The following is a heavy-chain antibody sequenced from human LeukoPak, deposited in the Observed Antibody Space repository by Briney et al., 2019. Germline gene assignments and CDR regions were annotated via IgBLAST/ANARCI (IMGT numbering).Heavy chain of an antibody. J-gene: IGHJ5*02. CDR1: GGSISSYY. CDR3: ARRYYDFWSGYSTNRCDP. D-gene: IGHD3-3*01. Sequence: PSETLSLTCTVSGGSISSYYWSWIRQPPGKGLEWIGYIYYSGSTNYNPSLKSRVTISVDTSKTQFSLKLSSVTAADTAVYYCARRYYDFWSGYSTNRCDPWGQRTLVTVSS. CDR2: IYYSGST. V-gene: IGHV4-59*08.